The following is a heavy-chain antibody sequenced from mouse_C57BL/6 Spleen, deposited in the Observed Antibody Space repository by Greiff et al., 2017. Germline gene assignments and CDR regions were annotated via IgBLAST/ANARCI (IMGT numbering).Heavy chain of an antibody. CDR2: IDPENGDT. V-gene: IGHV14-4*01. Sequence: EVQLKESGAELVRPGASVKLSCTASGFNIKDDYMHWVKQRPEQGLEWIGWIDPENGDTEYASKFQGKATITADTSSNTAYLQLSSLTSEDTAVYYCTPTVGRGYWGQGTTLTVSS. CDR3: TPTVGRGY. D-gene: IGHD1-1*01. CDR1: GFNIKDDY. J-gene: IGHJ2*01.